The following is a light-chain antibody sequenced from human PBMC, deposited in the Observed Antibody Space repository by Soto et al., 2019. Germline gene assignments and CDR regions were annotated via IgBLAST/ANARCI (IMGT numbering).Light chain of an antibody. CDR3: QQYNNWPPYT. Sequence: EIVMTQYPATLSVSPGERATLSCRASQSVSSNLAWYQQKPGQAPRLLIYGASTRATGIPARFSGSGSGTEFTLTISSLQSEDFAVYYCQQYNNWPPYTLGQGTKLEIK. V-gene: IGKV3-15*01. CDR1: QSVSSN. CDR2: GAS. J-gene: IGKJ2*01.